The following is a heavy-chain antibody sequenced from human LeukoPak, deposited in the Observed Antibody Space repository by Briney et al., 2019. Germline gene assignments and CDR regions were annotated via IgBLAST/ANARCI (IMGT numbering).Heavy chain of an antibody. J-gene: IGHJ4*02. CDR2: ISSSSSYI. V-gene: IGHV3-21*01. CDR1: GFTFSSYS. D-gene: IGHD6-13*01. CDR3: ARELSLAAAPCDY. Sequence: GGSLRLSCAASGFTFSSYSMNWVRQAPGKGLEWVSSISSSSSYIYYADSVKGRFTISRDNAKNSLYLQMNSLRAEDTAVYYCARELSLAAAPCDYWGQGTLVTVSS.